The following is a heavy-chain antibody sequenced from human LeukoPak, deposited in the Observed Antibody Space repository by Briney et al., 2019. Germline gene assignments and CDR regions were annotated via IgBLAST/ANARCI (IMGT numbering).Heavy chain of an antibody. CDR2: IYYSGNT. V-gene: IGHV4-59*01. CDR1: GGSISSYY. Sequence: SETLSLTCTVSGGSISSYYWSWIRQPPGKGLEWIGYIYYSGNTNYNPSLKSRVTISVDTSKNQFSLNLSSVTAADAAVYYCARGPSSGYSYGWGQGTLVTVSS. D-gene: IGHD5-18*01. J-gene: IGHJ4*02. CDR3: ARGPSSGYSYG.